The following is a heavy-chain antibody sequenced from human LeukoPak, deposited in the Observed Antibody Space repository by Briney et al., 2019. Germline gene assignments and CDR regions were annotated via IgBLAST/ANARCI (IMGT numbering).Heavy chain of an antibody. CDR1: GGTFSSYA. D-gene: IGHD2-2*02. Sequence: ASVKVSCKASGGTFSSYAISWVRQAPRQGLEWMGGIIPIFGTANYAQKFQGRVTIAADESTSTAYMELSSLRSEDTAVYYCARGSYRYCSSTSCYTAFDYWGQGTLVTVSS. CDR3: ARGSYRYCSSTSCYTAFDY. J-gene: IGHJ4*02. V-gene: IGHV1-69*13. CDR2: IIPIFGTA.